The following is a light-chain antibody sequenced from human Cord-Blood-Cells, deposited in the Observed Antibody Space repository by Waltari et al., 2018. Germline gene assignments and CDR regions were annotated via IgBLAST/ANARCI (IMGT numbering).Light chain of an antibody. CDR2: YDS. CDR1: NIGSKS. Sequence: SYVLTQPPSVSVAPGKTARITCGGNNIGSKSVPWYQQKPGEAPVLVIYYDSDRPAGIPERFSGSNSGNTAALTISRVEAGDEADYYCQVWDSSSDHPFGGGTKLTVL. J-gene: IGLJ3*02. V-gene: IGLV3-21*04. CDR3: QVWDSSSDHP.